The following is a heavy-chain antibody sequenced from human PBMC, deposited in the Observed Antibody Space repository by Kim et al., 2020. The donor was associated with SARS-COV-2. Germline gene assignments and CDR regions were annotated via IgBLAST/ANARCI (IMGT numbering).Heavy chain of an antibody. D-gene: IGHD6-13*01. CDR2: ISSSSSYT. V-gene: IGHV3-11*05. CDR3: ARAHLPASIAAAGIALDY. J-gene: IGHJ4*02. CDR1: GFTFSDYY. Sequence: GGSLRLSCAASGFTFSDYYMSWIRQAPGKGLEWVSYISSSSSYTNYADSVKGRFTISRDNAKNSLYLQMNSLRAEDTAVYYCARAHLPASIAAAGIALDYWGQGTLVTVSS.